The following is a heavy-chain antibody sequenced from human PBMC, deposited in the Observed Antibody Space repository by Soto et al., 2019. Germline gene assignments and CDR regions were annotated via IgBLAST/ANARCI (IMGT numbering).Heavy chain of an antibody. V-gene: IGHV1-69*13. CDR3: ARDRSGVGAFEY. J-gene: IGHJ4*02. CDR1: GCSFSRYV. Sequence: SVKVSCEASGCSFSRYVISWLRLAPGQGLEWMGGIIPIFGTANYAQKFQGRVTITADESTSTAYMELSSLRSEDTAVYYCARDRSGVGAFEYWGQGTLVTVSS. CDR2: IIPIFGTA. D-gene: IGHD1-26*01.